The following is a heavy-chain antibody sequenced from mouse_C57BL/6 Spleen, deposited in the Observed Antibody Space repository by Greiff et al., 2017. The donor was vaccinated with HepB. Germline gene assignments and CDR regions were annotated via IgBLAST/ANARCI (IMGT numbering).Heavy chain of an antibody. J-gene: IGHJ3*01. CDR3: ARTHRYYDYDGPWFAY. Sequence: QVQLQQPGAELVKPGASVKLSCKASGYTFTSYWMHWVKQRPGQGLEWIGMIHPNRGSTNYNEKFKSKATLTVDKSSSPAYMQLSSLTSEDSADYSCARTHRYYDYDGPWFAYWGQGTLVTVSA. V-gene: IGHV1-64*01. D-gene: IGHD2-4*01. CDR1: GYTFTSYW. CDR2: IHPNRGST.